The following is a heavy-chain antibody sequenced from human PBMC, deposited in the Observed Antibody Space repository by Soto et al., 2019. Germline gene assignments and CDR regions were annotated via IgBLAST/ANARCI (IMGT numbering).Heavy chain of an antibody. CDR3: ARDQGVSNDFWSGYYPNYYYYGMDV. D-gene: IGHD3-3*01. Sequence: PWGSLRLSCAASGFTVSSNYMSWVRQAPGKGLEWVSVIYSGGSTYYADSVKGRFTISRDNSKNTLYLQMNSLRAEDTAVYYCARDQGVSNDFWSGYYPNYYYYGMDVWGQGTTVTVSS. V-gene: IGHV3-53*01. J-gene: IGHJ6*02. CDR2: IYSGGST. CDR1: GFTVSSNY.